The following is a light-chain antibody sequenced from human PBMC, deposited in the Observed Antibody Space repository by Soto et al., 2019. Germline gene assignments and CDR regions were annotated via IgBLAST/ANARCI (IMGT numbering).Light chain of an antibody. Sequence: EIVLTQSPGALSLSTGERATLSCGASQSVSSSYLAWYQQKPGQAPRLLIYGASTRATGIPDRFSGSGSGKDFTLTTSRLELEDFAVFYCQQYGSSPRTFGQGTKVDIK. CDR1: QSVSSSY. CDR2: GAS. J-gene: IGKJ1*01. V-gene: IGKV3-20*01. CDR3: QQYGSSPRT.